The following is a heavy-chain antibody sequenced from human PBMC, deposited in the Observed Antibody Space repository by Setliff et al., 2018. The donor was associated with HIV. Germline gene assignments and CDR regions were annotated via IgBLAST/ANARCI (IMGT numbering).Heavy chain of an antibody. CDR2: ISDGGGGT. D-gene: IGHD3-10*01. CDR1: AFIFTTYA. Sequence: GGSLRLSCEASAFIFTTYAMIWVRQAPGKGLEWVSAISDGGGGTDYADSVKGRFTISRDNSRNTLYLQMNSLRAEDTAVYFCAKLGGSGSYSNAFDYWGQGTLVTVSS. J-gene: IGHJ4*02. V-gene: IGHV3-23*01. CDR3: AKLGGSGSYSNAFDY.